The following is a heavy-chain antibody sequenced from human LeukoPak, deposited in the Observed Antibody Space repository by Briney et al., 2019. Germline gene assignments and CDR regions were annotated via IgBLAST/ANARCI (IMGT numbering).Heavy chain of an antibody. J-gene: IGHJ4*02. Sequence: GESLRLFCAASGLTLSSYAMSSVHQAPGRGLEWVSSISGSDGSTYYAHSAKGRFTISRDNTKNTLHLQMNSLRAEHTAVYYCAKDKNVVVPAPDFWGQGTLVTVSS. CDR1: GLTLSSYA. CDR3: AKDKNVVVPAPDF. D-gene: IGHD2-2*01. CDR2: ISGSDGST. V-gene: IGHV3-23*01.